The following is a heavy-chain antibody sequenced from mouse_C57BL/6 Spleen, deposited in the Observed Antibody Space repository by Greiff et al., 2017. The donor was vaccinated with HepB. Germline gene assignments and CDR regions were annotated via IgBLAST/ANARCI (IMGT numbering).Heavy chain of an antibody. D-gene: IGHD1-1*01. V-gene: IGHV5-9-1*02. CDR3: TRGGDYYGSSYVPFAY. J-gene: IGHJ3*01. CDR2: ISSGGDYI. CDR1: GFTFSSYA. Sequence: EVKLQESGEGLVKPGGSLKLSCAASGFTFSSYAMSWVRQTPEKRLEWVAYISSGGDYIYYADTVKGRFTISRDNARNTLYLQMSSLKSEDTAMYYCTRGGDYYGSSYVPFAYWGQGTLVTVSA.